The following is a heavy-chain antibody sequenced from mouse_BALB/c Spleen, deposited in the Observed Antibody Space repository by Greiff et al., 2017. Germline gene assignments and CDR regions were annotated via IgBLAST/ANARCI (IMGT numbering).Heavy chain of an antibody. CDR1: GFTFSSYG. D-gene: IGHD4-1*01. J-gene: IGHJ3*01. CDR3: ARDRGRSAY. CDR2: INSNGGST. Sequence: EVQGVESGGGLVQPGGSLKLSCAASGFTFSSYGMSWVRQTPDKRLELVATINSNGGSTYYPDSVKGRFTISRDNAKNTLYLQMSSLKSEDTAMYYCARDRGRSAYWGQGTLVTVSA. V-gene: IGHV5-6-3*01.